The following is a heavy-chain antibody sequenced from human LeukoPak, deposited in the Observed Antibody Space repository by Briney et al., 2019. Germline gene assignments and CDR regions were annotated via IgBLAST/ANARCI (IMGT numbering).Heavy chain of an antibody. Sequence: GGSLRLSRAASGFTVSSNYMSWVRQAPGKGLEWVSVIYSGGSTYYADSVKGRFTISRDKSKQQLYLQMNSLRAEDTAVHYCARVRSSSWYYFYYWGQGTLVTVSS. V-gene: IGHV3-66*02. J-gene: IGHJ4*02. D-gene: IGHD6-13*01. CDR1: GFTVSSNY. CDR3: ARVRSSSWYYFYY. CDR2: IYSGGST.